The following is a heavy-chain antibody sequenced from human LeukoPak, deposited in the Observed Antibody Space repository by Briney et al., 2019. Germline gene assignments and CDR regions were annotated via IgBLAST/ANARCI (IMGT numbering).Heavy chain of an antibody. CDR3: ATPHDATAYYYDSSGYFY. Sequence: GESLKISCKGSGYNFGGYWIAWVRQMPGKGLEWMGIIYLADSDTRYSPSFQGQVTISADKSITTAYLQWSSLKASDTAMYYCATPHDATAYYYDSSGYFYWGPGTLVTVSS. J-gene: IGHJ4*02. V-gene: IGHV5-51*01. CDR2: IYLADSDT. D-gene: IGHD3-22*01. CDR1: GYNFGGYW.